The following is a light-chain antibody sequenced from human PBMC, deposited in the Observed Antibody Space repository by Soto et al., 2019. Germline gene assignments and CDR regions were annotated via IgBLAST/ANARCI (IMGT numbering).Light chain of an antibody. CDR1: QSVSSN. CDR3: XXXNNWWT. Sequence: EIVMTQSPATLSVSPGERATLSCRASQSVSSNLAWYQQKPGQAPRLLIYGASTRATGIPARFSGSGSGTEFTLTISSLQSXDFAXXXCXXXNNWWTFGQGTKVEIK. CDR2: GAS. J-gene: IGKJ1*01. V-gene: IGKV3-15*01.